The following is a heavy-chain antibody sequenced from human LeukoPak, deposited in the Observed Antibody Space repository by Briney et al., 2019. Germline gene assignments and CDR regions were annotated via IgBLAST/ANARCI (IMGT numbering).Heavy chain of an antibody. CDR2: ISGSGGST. V-gene: IGHV3-23*01. CDR3: AKDGLGTRSFDY. CDR1: GFTFSSNA. D-gene: IGHD1-1*01. Sequence: GGSLRLSWAVSGFTFSSNAISWVRQAPGKGLEWVSAISGSGGSTYYAHSVEGRFTISRDNSKKTLYLQMNRLRDKDTAVYYCAKDGLGTRSFDYWGQGTLVTVSS. J-gene: IGHJ4*02.